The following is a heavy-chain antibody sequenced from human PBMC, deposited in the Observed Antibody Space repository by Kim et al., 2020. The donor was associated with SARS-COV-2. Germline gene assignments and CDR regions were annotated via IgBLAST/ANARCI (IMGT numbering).Heavy chain of an antibody. CDR3: AKEAWRFGEPLDY. V-gene: IGHV3-30*18. D-gene: IGHD3-10*01. CDR2: ISYDGSNK. Sequence: GGSLRLSCAASGFTFSSYGMHWVRQAPGKGLEWVAVISYDGSNKYYADSVKGRFTISRDNSKNTLYLQMNSLRAEDTAVYYCAKEAWRFGEPLDYWGQGTLVTVSS. J-gene: IGHJ4*02. CDR1: GFTFSSYG.